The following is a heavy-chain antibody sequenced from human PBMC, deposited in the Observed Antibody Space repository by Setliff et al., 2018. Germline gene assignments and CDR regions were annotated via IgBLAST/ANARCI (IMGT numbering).Heavy chain of an antibody. J-gene: IGHJ4*02. Sequence: ASVKVSCKAYGYTFAAYGIHWVRQAPGQRPAWMGWIKADHGDTKFSQKFQGRLTFTRDTSASTVYMELSGLTSEDTAVYYCARGDCNDNGCYRAADFWGQGTLVTVSS. CDR3: ARGDCNDNGCYRAADF. CDR1: GYTFAAYG. CDR2: IKADHGDT. V-gene: IGHV1-3*01. D-gene: IGHD2-15*01.